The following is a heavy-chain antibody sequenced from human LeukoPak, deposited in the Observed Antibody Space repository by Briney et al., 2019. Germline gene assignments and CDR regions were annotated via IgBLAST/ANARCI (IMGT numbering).Heavy chain of an antibody. J-gene: IGHJ6*02. D-gene: IGHD3-3*01. CDR2: IYYSGST. CDR1: GGSISSGGYY. V-gene: IGHV4-31*03. CDR3: ARGQYYDFWSGYYTQYYYYGMDV. Sequence: SQTLSLTCTVSGGSISSGGYYWRWIRQHPGKGLEWIEYIYYSGSTYYNPSFESRVTISVDTSKNQFALKLSSVTAADTAVYYCARGQYYDFWSGYYTQYYYYGMDVWGQGTTVTVSS.